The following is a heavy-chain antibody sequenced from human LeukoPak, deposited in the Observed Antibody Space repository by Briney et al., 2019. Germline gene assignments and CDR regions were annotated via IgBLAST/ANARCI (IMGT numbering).Heavy chain of an antibody. J-gene: IGHJ4*02. Sequence: GASVKVSCKASGYTFTDYYMHWVQQAPGKGLEWMGRVDPEDGETIYAEKFQGRVTITADTSTDTAYMELSSLRSEDTAVYYCATTLIYYDSSGYDPFDYWGQGTLVTVSS. V-gene: IGHV1-69-2*01. D-gene: IGHD3-22*01. CDR1: GYTFTDYY. CDR3: ATTLIYYDSSGYDPFDY. CDR2: VDPEDGET.